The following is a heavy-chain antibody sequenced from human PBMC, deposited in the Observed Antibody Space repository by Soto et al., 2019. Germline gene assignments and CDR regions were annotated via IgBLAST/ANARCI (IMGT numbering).Heavy chain of an antibody. J-gene: IGHJ4*02. CDR3: ATEGGYPGSNFYGAY. Sequence: EVQLVESGGGLVEPGGSIRLSCVASGFTFSRAYMTWVRQAPGKGLEWVGRIKGSHAGGTTDYATSVEGRFTISRDDSKNTLYLQLHSLKTEDTSLYYGATEGGYPGSNFYGAYWGQGTLVTVSS. CDR1: GFTFSRAY. D-gene: IGHD1-26*01. CDR2: IKGSHAGGTT. V-gene: IGHV3-15*01.